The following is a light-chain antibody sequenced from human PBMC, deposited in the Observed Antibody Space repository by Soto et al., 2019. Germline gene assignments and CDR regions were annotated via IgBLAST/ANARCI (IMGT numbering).Light chain of an antibody. CDR1: QSISSW. CDR3: QQYNSYSWT. CDR2: KAS. Sequence: DIQMTQSPSTLSASVGDRVTITCRASQSISSWLAWYQQKPGKAPKVLIYKASSLESGVPSRFSGSGSGTEFTLTISSLQPDDFATYCCQQYNSYSWTFGQGTKVEIK. V-gene: IGKV1-5*03. J-gene: IGKJ1*01.